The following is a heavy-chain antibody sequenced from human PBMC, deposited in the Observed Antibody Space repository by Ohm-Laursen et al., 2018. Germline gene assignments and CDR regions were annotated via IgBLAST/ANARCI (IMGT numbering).Heavy chain of an antibody. CDR2: ISGSGLNT. J-gene: IGHJ1*01. V-gene: IGHV3-23*01. CDR3: AQTWAEVGPRGEYFQH. Sequence: GSLRLSCAASGFIFSSYAMNWVRQAPGQGLEFVSAISGSGLNTYYADSVKGRYTISRDNSKNTHYLQMNSLSAEDTAVYYCAQTWAEVGPRGEYFQHWGQGTLVTVSS. CDR1: GFIFSSYA. D-gene: IGHD3/OR15-3a*01.